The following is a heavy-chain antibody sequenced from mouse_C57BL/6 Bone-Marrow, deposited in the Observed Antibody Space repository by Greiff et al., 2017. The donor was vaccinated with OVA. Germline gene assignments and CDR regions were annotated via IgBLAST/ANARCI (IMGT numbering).Heavy chain of an antibody. J-gene: IGHJ4*01. CDR1: GFTFSSYG. D-gene: IGHD1-1*01. V-gene: IGHV5-6*01. CDR3: ASLITTVVAPVDY. Sequence: EVQLQESGGDLVKPGGSLKLSCAASGFTFSSYGMSWVRQTPDKRLEWVATISSGGSYTYYPDSVKGRFTISRDNAKNTLYLQMSSLKSEDTAMYYCASLITTVVAPVDYWGQGTSVTVSS. CDR2: ISSGGSYT.